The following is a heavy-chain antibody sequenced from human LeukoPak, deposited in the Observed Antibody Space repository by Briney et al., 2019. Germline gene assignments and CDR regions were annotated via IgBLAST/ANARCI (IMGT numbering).Heavy chain of an antibody. D-gene: IGHD3-22*01. J-gene: IGHJ5*02. Sequence: GGSLRLSCTASGCKFDDYGMTWVRQAPGKGLEWVSDINWNGDSTGYAHSVRGRFTISRDNSKNSLYLQMNSLRVEDTAFYYCARDELLHRNWFDPWGQGTLVTVSS. CDR2: INWNGDST. CDR1: GCKFDDYG. CDR3: ARDELLHRNWFDP. V-gene: IGHV3-20*04.